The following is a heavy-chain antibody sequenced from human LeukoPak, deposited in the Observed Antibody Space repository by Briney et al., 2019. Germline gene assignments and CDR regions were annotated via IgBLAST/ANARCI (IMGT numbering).Heavy chain of an antibody. CDR2: LKQDGSEK. D-gene: IGHD6-19*01. J-gene: IGHJ5*02. Sequence: GGSLRLSCAASGFTFSSYWMSWVRQAPGKGLEWVAYLKQDGSEKYYVESVWSRFTITRDNARNSLYLHMNSLRADDTAVYYCAWAVAGKALWFDPWGQGTLVTVSS. CDR1: GFTFSSYW. CDR3: AWAVAGKALWFDP. V-gene: IGHV3-7*01.